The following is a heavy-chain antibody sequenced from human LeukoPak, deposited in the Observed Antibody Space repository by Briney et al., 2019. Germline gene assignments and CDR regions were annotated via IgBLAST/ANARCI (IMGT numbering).Heavy chain of an antibody. D-gene: IGHD3-16*01. Sequence: GGSLRLSCAASGFTFSNYVMNWVRQAPGKGLEWVSSFGTRSSPIYYAHSVTGRFIVSRDNAKNSLLLQMNSLRAEDTAVYYCARENDQGFDYWGQGTLVTVSS. CDR3: ARENDQGFDY. V-gene: IGHV3-21*01. J-gene: IGHJ4*02. CDR1: GFTFSNYV. CDR2: FGTRSSPI.